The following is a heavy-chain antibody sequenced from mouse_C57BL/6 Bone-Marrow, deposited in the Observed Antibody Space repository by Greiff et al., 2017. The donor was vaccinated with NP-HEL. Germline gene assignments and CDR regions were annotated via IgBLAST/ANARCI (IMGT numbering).Heavy chain of an antibody. D-gene: IGHD2-2*01. V-gene: IGHV10-1*01. CDR1: GFSFNTYA. J-gene: IGHJ1*03. CDR3: VRHGGYRYWYFDV. CDR2: IRSKSNNYAT. Sequence: DAGGGLVQPKGSLKLSCAASGFSFNTYAMNWVRQAPGKGLEWVARIRSKSNNYATYYADSVKDRFTISRDDSESMLYLQMNNLKTEDTAMYYCVRHGGYRYWYFDVWGTGTTVTVSS.